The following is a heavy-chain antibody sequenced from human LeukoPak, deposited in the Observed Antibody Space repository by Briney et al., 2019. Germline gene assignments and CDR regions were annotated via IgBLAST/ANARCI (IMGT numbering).Heavy chain of an antibody. Sequence: GGSLRLSCAASGFSFSSYWMSWVRQAPGKGQEWVANIKQDGSEKYYVDSVKGRFTISRDNAQNSLYLQMNSLRAEDTAVYYCVRDLAGPPQEAFDIWGQGTVVTVSS. V-gene: IGHV3-7*01. CDR2: IKQDGSEK. J-gene: IGHJ3*02. CDR3: VRDLAGPPQEAFDI. CDR1: GFSFSSYW.